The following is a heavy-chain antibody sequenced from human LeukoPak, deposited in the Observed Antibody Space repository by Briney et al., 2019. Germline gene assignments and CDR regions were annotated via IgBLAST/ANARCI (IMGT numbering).Heavy chain of an antibody. CDR3: AGGTGFIIKD. D-gene: IGHD3-9*01. V-gene: IGHV3-7*03. CDR2: IKQDGSEK. J-gene: IGHJ4*02. CDR1: GFTLSLYW. Sequence: GGSLRLSREASGFTLSLYWMNWVRRAPGKGLEWVANIKQDGSEKNYVDSVKGRFTISRDNAKNSLYLQMNNLRVEDTAMYYCAGGTGFIIKDWGQGTLVTVSS.